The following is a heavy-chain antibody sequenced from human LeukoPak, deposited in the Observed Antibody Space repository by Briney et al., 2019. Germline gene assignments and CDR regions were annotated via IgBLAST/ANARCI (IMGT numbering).Heavy chain of an antibody. CDR2: ISSSGSTI. V-gene: IGHV3-48*03. Sequence: GGSLRLSCATSGFTFSSYEMNLVRQAPGKGLGWVSYISSSGSTIYYADSVKGRFTIPRDNAKNSLYLQMNSLRAEDTAVYYCAREGAVNGMDVWGQGTTVTVSS. CDR3: AREGAVNGMDV. CDR1: GFTFSSYE. J-gene: IGHJ6*02. D-gene: IGHD3-16*01.